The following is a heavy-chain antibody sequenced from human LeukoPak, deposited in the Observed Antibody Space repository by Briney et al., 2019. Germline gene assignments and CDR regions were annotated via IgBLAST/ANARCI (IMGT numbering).Heavy chain of an antibody. CDR3: ARMHSSSIFGWFDP. CDR1: GGTFSSYA. J-gene: IGHJ5*02. V-gene: IGHV1-69*06. CDR2: IIPIFGTA. Sequence: SVKVSCKASGGTFSSYAISWVRQAPGQGLEWMGRIIPIFGTANYAQKFQGRVTITADKSTSTAYMELSSLRSEDTAVYYCARMHSSSIFGWFDPWGQGTLVTVSS. D-gene: IGHD6-6*01.